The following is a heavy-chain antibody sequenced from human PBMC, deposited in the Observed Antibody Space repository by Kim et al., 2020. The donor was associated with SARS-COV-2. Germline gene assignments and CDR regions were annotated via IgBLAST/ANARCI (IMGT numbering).Heavy chain of an antibody. CDR2: IYSGGST. J-gene: IGHJ6*02. Sequence: GSLRLSCAASGFTVSSNYMNWVRQAPGKGLEWVSVIYSGGSTYYADSVRGRFTISRDNSKNTLYLQMNSLRAEDTAVYYCASGSSGYYLFNYYYYGMDVWGQGTTVTVSS. V-gene: IGHV3-66*01. CDR3: ASGSSGYYLFNYYYYGMDV. CDR1: GFTVSSNY. D-gene: IGHD3-22*01.